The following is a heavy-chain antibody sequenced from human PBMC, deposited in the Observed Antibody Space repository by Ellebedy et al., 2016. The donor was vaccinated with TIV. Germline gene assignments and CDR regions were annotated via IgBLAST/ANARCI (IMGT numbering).Heavy chain of an antibody. Sequence: ASVKVSCKASGGTFSSYAISWVRQAPGQGLEWMGGIIPILGIANYAQKFQGRVTITADKSTSTAYMELSSLRSEDTAVYYCARWYYDILTGYSDAFDIWGQGTMVTVSS. V-gene: IGHV1-69*10. J-gene: IGHJ3*02. D-gene: IGHD3-9*01. CDR2: IIPILGIA. CDR3: ARWYYDILTGYSDAFDI. CDR1: GGTFSSYA.